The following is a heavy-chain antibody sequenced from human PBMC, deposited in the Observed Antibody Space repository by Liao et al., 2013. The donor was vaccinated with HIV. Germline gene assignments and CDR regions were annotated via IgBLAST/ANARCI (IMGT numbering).Heavy chain of an antibody. CDR1: GGSISSYY. V-gene: IGHV4-59*12. D-gene: IGHD3-3*01. J-gene: IGHJ5*02. Sequence: QVQLQESGSGLVKPSETLSLTCTVSGGSISSYYWSWIRLPPGKRLEWIGYVYYSGSTNYNPSLKSRVTISVDSSKNQFSLKLSSVTAADTAVYYCARTDQYYDFWNGYENWFDPWGQGTLVTVSS. CDR2: VYYSGST. CDR3: ARTDQYYDFWNGYENWFDP.